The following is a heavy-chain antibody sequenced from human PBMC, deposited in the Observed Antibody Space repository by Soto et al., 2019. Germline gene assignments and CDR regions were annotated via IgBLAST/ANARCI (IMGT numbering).Heavy chain of an antibody. CDR2: INHSGST. CDR1: GGSFSGYY. J-gene: IGHJ6*02. D-gene: IGHD3-3*01. Sequence: SETLSLTCAVYGGSFSGYYWSWIHQPPGKGLEWIGEINHSGSTNYNPSLKSRVTISVDTSKNQFSLKLSSVTAADTAVYYCARGRYYDFWSGYWTNYYGMDVWGQGTTVTAP. CDR3: ARGRYYDFWSGYWTNYYGMDV. V-gene: IGHV4-34*01.